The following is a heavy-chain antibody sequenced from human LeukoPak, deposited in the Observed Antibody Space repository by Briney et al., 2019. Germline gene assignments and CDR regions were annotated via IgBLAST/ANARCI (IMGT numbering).Heavy chain of an antibody. CDR2: IKSDASST. CDR3: ARGHSSGNSYDAFDM. CDR1: GVTFSYYW. V-gene: IGHV3-74*01. D-gene: IGHD4-23*01. Sequence: GGSLRLSGAASGVTFSYYWMHWVRQAPGKGLVWVSLIKSDASSTIYADSVKGGFTISRDHAKNTVDLQLNSLRAKGMAVYFCARGHSSGNSYDAFDMWGQGTKVTVSS. J-gene: IGHJ3*02.